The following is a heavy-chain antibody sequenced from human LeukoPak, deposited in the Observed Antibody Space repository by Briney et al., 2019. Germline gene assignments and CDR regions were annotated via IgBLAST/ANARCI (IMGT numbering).Heavy chain of an antibody. V-gene: IGHV3-53*01. D-gene: IGHD6-25*01. Sequence: PGGSLRLSCAASGFTVSSNYMSWVRQAPGKGLEWVSVIYSGGSTYYADSVKGRFTISRDNSKNTLYLQMSSLRAEDTAVYYCARSWYSSDSLVYFDYWGQGTLVTVSS. CDR2: IYSGGST. CDR1: GFTVSSNY. CDR3: ARSWYSSDSLVYFDY. J-gene: IGHJ4*02.